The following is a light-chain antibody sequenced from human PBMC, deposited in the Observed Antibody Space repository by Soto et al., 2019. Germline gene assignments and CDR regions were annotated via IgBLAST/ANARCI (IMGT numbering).Light chain of an antibody. CDR1: SNDIGPYDY. J-gene: IGLJ2*01. Sequence: QSALTQPASVSGSPGQSITISCSGTSNDIGPYDYVSWYQQHPGKAPKLIIYDVTIRPSGVSNRFSGSKSGITASLTISGLQAEDEADYYCSSYTRRSTLGFGGGTKVTVL. CDR2: DVT. CDR3: SSYTRRSTLG. V-gene: IGLV2-14*03.